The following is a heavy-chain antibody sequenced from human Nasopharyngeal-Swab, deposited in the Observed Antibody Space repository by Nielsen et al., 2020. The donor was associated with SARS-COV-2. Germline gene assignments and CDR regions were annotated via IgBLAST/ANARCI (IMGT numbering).Heavy chain of an antibody. CDR1: GFTFSSYS. Sequence: GGSLRLSRAASGFTFSSYSMNWVRQAPGKGLEWVSSISSSSYIYYADSVKGRFTISRDNAKNSLYLQMNSLRAEDTAVYYCARAEGGLYAPDYWGQGTLVTVSS. J-gene: IGHJ4*02. V-gene: IGHV3-21*01. CDR2: ISSSSYI. D-gene: IGHD2-8*01. CDR3: ARAEGGLYAPDY.